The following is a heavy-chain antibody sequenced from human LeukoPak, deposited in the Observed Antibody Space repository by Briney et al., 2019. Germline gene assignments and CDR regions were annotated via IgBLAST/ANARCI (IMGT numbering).Heavy chain of an antibody. CDR2: IYHSGST. J-gene: IGHJ4*02. Sequence: SETLSLTCTVSGGSISSGGYYWSWIRQPPGKGLEWIGYIYHSGSTYYNPSLKSRVTISVDRSKNQFSLKLSSVTAADTAVYYCAREEAAARGYWGQGTLVTVSS. CDR3: AREEAAARGY. V-gene: IGHV4-30-2*01. D-gene: IGHD6-13*01. CDR1: GGSISSGGYY.